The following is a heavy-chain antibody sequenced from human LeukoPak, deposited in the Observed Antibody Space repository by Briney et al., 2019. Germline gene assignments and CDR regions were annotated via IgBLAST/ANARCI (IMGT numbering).Heavy chain of an antibody. D-gene: IGHD6-13*01. CDR2: IYHSGST. V-gene: IGHV4-38-2*01. Sequence: SETLSLTCAVSGYSISSGYYWGWIRQPPGKGLEWIGSIYHSGSTYYNPSLKSRVTISVDTSKNQFSLKLSSATAADTAVYYCARIAAAATYDAFDIWGQGTMVTVSS. CDR3: ARIAAAATYDAFDI. CDR1: GYSISSGYY. J-gene: IGHJ3*02.